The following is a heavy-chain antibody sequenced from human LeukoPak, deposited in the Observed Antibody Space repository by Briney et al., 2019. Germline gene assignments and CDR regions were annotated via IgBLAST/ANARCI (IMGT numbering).Heavy chain of an antibody. D-gene: IGHD6-13*01. Sequence: GASVKVSCKASGYTFTSYDINWVRQATGQGLEWMGWMNPNSGNTGYAQKFQGRVTMTRNTSISTAYMGLSSLRSEDTAVYYCARRGYSSSWYNNWFDPWGQGTLVTVSS. CDR3: ARRGYSSSWYNNWFDP. V-gene: IGHV1-8*01. CDR1: GYTFTSYD. CDR2: MNPNSGNT. J-gene: IGHJ5*02.